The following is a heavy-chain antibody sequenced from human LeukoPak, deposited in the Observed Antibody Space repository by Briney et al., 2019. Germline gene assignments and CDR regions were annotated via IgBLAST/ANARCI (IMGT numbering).Heavy chain of an antibody. V-gene: IGHV1-18*01. Sequence: ASVKVSCKASGYIFTTYSISWVRQAPGQGLEWMGWISGYNGNTNYAQKFQGRVTVTKDTSTSAVYMELRSLRSDDTAVYYCARGGYSYGYMGYFDYWGQGTLVTVSS. CDR1: GYIFTTYS. J-gene: IGHJ4*02. CDR2: ISGYNGNT. D-gene: IGHD5-18*01. CDR3: ARGGYSYGYMGYFDY.